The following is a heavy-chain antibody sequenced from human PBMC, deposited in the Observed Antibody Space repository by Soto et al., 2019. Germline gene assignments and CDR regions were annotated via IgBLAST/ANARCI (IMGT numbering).Heavy chain of an antibody. CDR1: GGSISSGGYY. CDR3: ARDLDPGFDY. Sequence: SETLSLTCTVSGGSISSGGYYWSWIRQHPGKGLEWIGYIYYSGSTYYNPALKSRVTISVDTSKNQFSLKLSSVTAADTAVYYCARDLDPGFDYWGQGTLVTVSS. CDR2: IYYSGST. V-gene: IGHV4-31*03. J-gene: IGHJ4*02.